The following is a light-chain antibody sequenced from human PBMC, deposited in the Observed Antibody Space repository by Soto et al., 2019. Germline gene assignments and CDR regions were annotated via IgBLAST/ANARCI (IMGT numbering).Light chain of an antibody. CDR3: ATWDGSLSVGV. CDR1: SSNLGINF. Sequence: QAVLTQPPSVSAPPEQKVTISSSGGSSNLGINFVSWYQQFPGGVPKLLIYENNKRPSGIPDRFSGAKSGTSATLDITGLQAGDEADYYCATWDGSLSVGVFGGGTKVTVL. J-gene: IGLJ1*01. CDR2: ENN. V-gene: IGLV1-51*02.